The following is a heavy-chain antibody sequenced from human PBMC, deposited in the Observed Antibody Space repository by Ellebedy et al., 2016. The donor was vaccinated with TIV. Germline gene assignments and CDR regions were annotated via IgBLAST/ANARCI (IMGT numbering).Heavy chain of an antibody. D-gene: IGHD2-15*01. J-gene: IGHJ4*02. Sequence: GESLKISCAASGFVFSSYTMWWVRQAPWKGLEWVSLIYSSGTTYYADSVKGRFTISRDSSKNTLYLQMNSLRGEDSAVYYCMRRWSWGQGTLVTVSS. CDR3: MRRWS. V-gene: IGHV3-66*04. CDR1: GFVFSSYT. CDR2: IYSSGTT.